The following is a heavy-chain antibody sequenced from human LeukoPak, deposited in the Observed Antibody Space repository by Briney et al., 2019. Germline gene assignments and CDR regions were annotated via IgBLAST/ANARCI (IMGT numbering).Heavy chain of an antibody. D-gene: IGHD4-17*01. J-gene: IGHJ4*02. CDR1: GFTFSSYA. V-gene: IGHV3-23*01. Sequence: GGSLRLSCAASGFTFSSYAMSWVRQAPGKGLEWVSAISGSGGSTYYADSVKGRFTISRDNSKNTLYLQMNSLRAGDTAVYYCATGHDYGDYFDYWGQGTLVTVSS. CDR3: ATGHDYGDYFDY. CDR2: ISGSGGST.